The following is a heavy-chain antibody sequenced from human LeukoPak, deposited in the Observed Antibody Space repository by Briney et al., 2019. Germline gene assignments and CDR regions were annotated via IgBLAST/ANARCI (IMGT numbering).Heavy chain of an antibody. Sequence: ASVKVSCKASGYTFTGYYMHWVRQAPGQGLEWMGWINPNSGGTNYAQKFQGRITMTTDTSISTAYMELSRLRSDDTAVYYCARVSSLVVVPAAKRGSRNYYYMDVWGKGTTVTISS. D-gene: IGHD2-2*01. J-gene: IGHJ6*03. CDR2: INPNSGGT. V-gene: IGHV1-2*02. CDR1: GYTFTGYY. CDR3: ARVSSLVVVPAAKRGSRNYYYMDV.